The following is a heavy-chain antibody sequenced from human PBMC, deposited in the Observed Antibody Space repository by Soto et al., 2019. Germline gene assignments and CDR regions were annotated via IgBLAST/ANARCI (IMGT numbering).Heavy chain of an antibody. CDR1: GYTFTGYY. CDR3: ARDRSSSSWFDP. D-gene: IGHD6-6*01. J-gene: IGHJ5*02. V-gene: IGHV1-2*04. Sequence: ASVKVSCKASGYTFTGYYMHWVRQAPGQGLEWMGWINPNRGGTNYAQKFQGWVTMTRDTSISTAYMELSRLRSDDTAVYYCARDRSSSSWFDPWGQGTLVTVSS. CDR2: INPNRGGT.